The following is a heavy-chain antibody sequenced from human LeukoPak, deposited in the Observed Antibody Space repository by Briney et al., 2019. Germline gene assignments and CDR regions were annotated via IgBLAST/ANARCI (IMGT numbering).Heavy chain of an antibody. J-gene: IGHJ5*02. D-gene: IGHD6-13*01. CDR2: INHSGST. Sequence: SENLSRTCAVYGGSFSGYYWSWIRQPPGKGLEWIGEINHSGSTNYYPSLKSRVTISVDTSKNQFSLKLSSVTAADTAVYYCASGDSSSWYFWFDPWGQGTLVTVSS. CDR3: ASGDSSSWYFWFDP. CDR1: GGSFSGYY. V-gene: IGHV4-34*01.